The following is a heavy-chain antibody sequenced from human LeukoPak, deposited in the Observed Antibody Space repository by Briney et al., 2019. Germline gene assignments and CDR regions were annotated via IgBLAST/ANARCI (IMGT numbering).Heavy chain of an antibody. D-gene: IGHD4-17*01. Sequence: PGGSLRLSCAASGFTFSSYWMSWVRQAPGKGLEWVANIKQDGSEKYYVDSVKGRFTISRDNAKNSLYLQMNSLRAEDTAVYYCAREGNYADYVIYYYYMDVWGKGTTVNVSS. J-gene: IGHJ6*03. CDR3: AREGNYADYVIYYYYMDV. CDR1: GFTFSSYW. V-gene: IGHV3-7*01. CDR2: IKQDGSEK.